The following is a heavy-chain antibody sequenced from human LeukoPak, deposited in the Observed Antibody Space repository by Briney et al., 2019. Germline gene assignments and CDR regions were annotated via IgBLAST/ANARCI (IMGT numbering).Heavy chain of an antibody. CDR2: FSGSGGGT. CDR1: GFTFSDYY. D-gene: IGHD2-15*01. Sequence: GGSLRLSCAASGFTFSDYYMSWIRQAPGKGLEWVSSFSGSGGGTYYADSVKGRFTISRDNSKNTLYLEMNSLRAEDTAVYYCAKSGLNRFDSWGQGTLVTVSS. CDR3: AKSGLNRFDS. J-gene: IGHJ4*02. V-gene: IGHV3-23*01.